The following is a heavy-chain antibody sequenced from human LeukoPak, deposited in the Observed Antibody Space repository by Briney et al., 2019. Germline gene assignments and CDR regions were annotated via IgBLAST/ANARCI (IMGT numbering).Heavy chain of an antibody. J-gene: IGHJ1*01. CDR2: INPNSGGT. V-gene: IGHV1-2*02. CDR1: GYTFTDYY. D-gene: IGHD3-22*01. CDR3: ARVGDYYDSSGYPRIAEYFQH. Sequence: ASVTVSCKASGYTFTDYYVHWVRQAPGQGLEWMGWINPNSGGTNYAQKFQGRVTMTRDTSISTAYMELSRLRSDDTAVYYCARVGDYYDSSGYPRIAEYFQHWGQGTLVTVSS.